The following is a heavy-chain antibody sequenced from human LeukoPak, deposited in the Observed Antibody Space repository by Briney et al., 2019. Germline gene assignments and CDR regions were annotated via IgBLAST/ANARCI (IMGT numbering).Heavy chain of an antibody. CDR3: GRGRDTAVVYFDY. V-gene: IGHV3-21*01. J-gene: IGHJ4*02. Sequence: GGSLRLSCAASGFTFSSYSTTWVRQAPGKGLEWVSSISSSSSYIYYEDSVKGRFTISRDNAKISLYLQMNSLRAEDSGVYYCGRGRDTAVVYFDYWGQGTLVTVSS. CDR2: ISSSSSYI. CDR1: GFTFSSYS. D-gene: IGHD5-18*01.